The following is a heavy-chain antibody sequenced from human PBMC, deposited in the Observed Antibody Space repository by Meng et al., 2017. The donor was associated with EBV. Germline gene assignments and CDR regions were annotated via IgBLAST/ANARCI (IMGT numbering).Heavy chain of an antibody. D-gene: IGHD3-22*01. CDR1: DYSLTSDG. Sequence: VQLVESGDKVMKPGSAMKFSWKASDYSLTSDGISWVRQALGQGLEWMGWISAYNGNTNYAQKLQGRFTMTTDTSTSTVYMELRSLRSDDTAVYYCARDGRLYDTPPPFDYWGQGTLVTVSS. V-gene: IGHV1-18*01. CDR2: ISAYNGNT. CDR3: ARDGRLYDTPPPFDY. J-gene: IGHJ4*02.